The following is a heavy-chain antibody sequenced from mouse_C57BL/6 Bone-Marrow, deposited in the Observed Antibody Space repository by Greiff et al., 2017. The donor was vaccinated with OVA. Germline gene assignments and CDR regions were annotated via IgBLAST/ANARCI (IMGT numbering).Heavy chain of an antibody. V-gene: IGHV5-4*01. CDR3: AWGLRRAWFAY. CDR1: GFTFSSYA. D-gene: IGHD2-4*01. Sequence: EVQLQESGGGLVKPGGSLKLSCAASGFTFSSYAMSWVRQTPDKRLEWVATISDGGSYTYYPDNVKGRFTISRDNAKNNLYLQMSHLKSEDTAMYYCAWGLRRAWFAYWGQGTLVTVSA. J-gene: IGHJ3*01. CDR2: ISDGGSYT.